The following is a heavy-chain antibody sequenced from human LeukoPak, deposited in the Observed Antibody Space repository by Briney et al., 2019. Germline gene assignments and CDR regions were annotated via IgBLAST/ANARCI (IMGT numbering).Heavy chain of an antibody. CDR3: AKGRENYGDYVFTPLMDY. CDR1: GFTFSSYG. V-gene: IGHV3-30*18. CDR2: ISYDGSNK. Sequence: PGRSLRLSCAASGFTFSSYGMHWVRQAPGKGLEWVAVISYDGSNKYYADSVKGRFTISRDNSKNTLYLQMNSLRAEDTAVYYCAKGRENYGDYVFTPLMDYWGQGTPVTVSS. J-gene: IGHJ4*02. D-gene: IGHD4-17*01.